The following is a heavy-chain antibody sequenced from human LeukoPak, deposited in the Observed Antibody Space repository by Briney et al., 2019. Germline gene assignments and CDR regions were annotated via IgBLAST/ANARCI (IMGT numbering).Heavy chain of an antibody. CDR2: IHYSGST. J-gene: IGHJ3*01. Sequence: SETLSLTCTVSGGSISSYYWSWIRQPPGKGLEWIGYIHYSGSTNYNPSLKSRVTISVDTSKNQFSLKLSSVTAADTAVYYCARDRRFGGYNAFDFWGQGTIVSVSS. V-gene: IGHV4-59*01. D-gene: IGHD5-12*01. CDR1: GGSISSYY. CDR3: ARDRRFGGYNAFDF.